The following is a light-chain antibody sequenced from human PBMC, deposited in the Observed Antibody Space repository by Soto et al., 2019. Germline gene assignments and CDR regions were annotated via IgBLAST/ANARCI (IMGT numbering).Light chain of an antibody. CDR2: GAS. V-gene: IGKV3-20*01. J-gene: IGKJ4*01. CDR1: QSVSNN. CDR3: LQYGSLPLT. Sequence: EIVLTQSPGTLSLSPGERATLSCRASQSVSNNLAWYQQKPGQGPRLLINGASSSATGIPDRFSGSGSGTDFTLTDSRLEREDFAVYYCLQYGSLPLTFGVGTKVEIK.